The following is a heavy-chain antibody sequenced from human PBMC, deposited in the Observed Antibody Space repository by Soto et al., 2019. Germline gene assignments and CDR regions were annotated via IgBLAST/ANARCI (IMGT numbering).Heavy chain of an antibody. CDR1: GFTFSGSA. D-gene: IGHD2-15*01. CDR3: TRRGAGVVAAPEGSDYYGMDV. Sequence: EVQLVESGGGLVQPGGSLKLSCAASGFTFSGSAMHWVRQASGKGLEWVGRIRSKANSYATAYAASVKGRFTISRDDSKNTAYLQMNSLKTEDTAVYYCTRRGAGVVAAPEGSDYYGMDVWGQGTTVTVSS. J-gene: IGHJ6*02. V-gene: IGHV3-73*01. CDR2: IRSKANSYAT.